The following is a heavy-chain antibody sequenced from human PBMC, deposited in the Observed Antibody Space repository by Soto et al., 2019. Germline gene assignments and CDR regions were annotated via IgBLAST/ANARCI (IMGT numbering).Heavy chain of an antibody. Sequence: GGSLRLSCAASGFTFSSYLMHWVRQSPGKGLVWVSRINSDGSSTSYADSAKGRFTISRDNAKNTLYLQMNSLRAEDTAVYYCASPRITIFGGPGAMDVWGQGTTVTVSS. CDR3: ASPRITIFGGPGAMDV. V-gene: IGHV3-74*01. J-gene: IGHJ6*02. CDR1: GFTFSSYL. CDR2: INSDGSST. D-gene: IGHD3-3*01.